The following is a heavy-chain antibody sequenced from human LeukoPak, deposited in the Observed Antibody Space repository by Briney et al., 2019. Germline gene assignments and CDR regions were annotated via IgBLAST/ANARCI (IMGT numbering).Heavy chain of an antibody. Sequence: ASVKVSCKASGYTFASYGISWVRQAPGQGLEWMGWINPNSGGTNYAQKFQGSVTMTRDTSISTAYMELSRLRSDDAAVYYCATLPVVVVAANTDRDYWGQGTLVTVSS. CDR1: GYTFASYG. CDR2: INPNSGGT. J-gene: IGHJ4*02. D-gene: IGHD2-15*01. CDR3: ATLPVVVVAANTDRDY. V-gene: IGHV1-2*02.